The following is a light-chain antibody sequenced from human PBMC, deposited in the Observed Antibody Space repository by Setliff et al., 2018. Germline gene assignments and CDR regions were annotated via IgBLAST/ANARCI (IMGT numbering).Light chain of an antibody. V-gene: IGLV8-61*01. CDR3: VLNMGSGIYV. CDR1: SGSVSSNYN. J-gene: IGLJ1*01. Sequence: QTVVTQEPSFPVSPGGTVTLTCGLNSGSVSSNYNPSWYQQTPGQAPRTLIYSTNTRSSGVPDRFSGSILGNKAALTITGAQADDESDYYCVLNMGSGIYVFGSGTKVTVL. CDR2: STN.